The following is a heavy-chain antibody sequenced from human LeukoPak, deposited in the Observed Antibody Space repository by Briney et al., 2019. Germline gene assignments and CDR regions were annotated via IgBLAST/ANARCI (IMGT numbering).Heavy chain of an antibody. J-gene: IGHJ4*02. Sequence: GGSLRLSCAASGFIFSDYGMHWVRQAPGKGLQWVAFIRYDGSNKYYLDSVKGRFTISRDSSKNTLYLQMNSLRAEDTAVYYCARAYNWNDCFDYWGQGTLVTVSS. D-gene: IGHD1-20*01. CDR3: ARAYNWNDCFDY. V-gene: IGHV3-30*02. CDR2: IRYDGSNK. CDR1: GFIFSDYG.